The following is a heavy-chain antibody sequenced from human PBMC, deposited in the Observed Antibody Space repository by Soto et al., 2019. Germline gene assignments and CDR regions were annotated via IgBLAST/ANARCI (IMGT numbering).Heavy chain of an antibody. J-gene: IGHJ4*02. CDR3: AGGIAARPLGY. V-gene: IGHV4-30-2*01. CDR1: GGSISSGGFS. CDR2: IYHSGST. D-gene: IGHD6-6*01. Sequence: QLQLQESGSGLVRPSQTLSLTCAVSGGSISSGGFSWSWIRQPPGKGLESIGYIYHSGSTYYNPSLKXRLTXSXNRSKNQCSLKLSSVTAADTAVYYCAGGIAARPLGYWGQGTLVTVSS.